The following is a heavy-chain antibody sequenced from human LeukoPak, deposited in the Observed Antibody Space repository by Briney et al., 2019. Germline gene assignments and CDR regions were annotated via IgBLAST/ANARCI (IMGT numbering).Heavy chain of an antibody. D-gene: IGHD3-16*02. CDR3: ARLREGLYHFDY. J-gene: IGHJ4*02. CDR1: GYTFTNYY. CDR2: ISPKGDRT. V-gene: IGHV1-46*01. Sequence: ASVKVSCKASGYTFTNYYKHWVRQAPGQGLEWMGIISPKGDRTAYAQKFQGRLTMTRDTSISTAYMELSRLRSDDTAVYYCARLREGLYHFDYWGQGTLVTVSP.